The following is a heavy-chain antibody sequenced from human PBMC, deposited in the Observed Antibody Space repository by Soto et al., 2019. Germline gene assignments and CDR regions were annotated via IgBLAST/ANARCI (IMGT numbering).Heavy chain of an antibody. Sequence: QLQLQESGPGLVKPSETLSLNCTVSGGSISSSSYSWGWIRQPPGKGPEWIGTFYYSGSTYYNPSLKSRVTISVDTTKNQFFLKLNSVTAADTAVYYCARLQGYCIDTRCSGHYALGVWGQGTTVTVSS. CDR3: ARLQGYCIDTRCSGHYALGV. CDR1: GGSISSSSYS. J-gene: IGHJ6*02. D-gene: IGHD2-2*01. CDR2: FYYSGST. V-gene: IGHV4-39*01.